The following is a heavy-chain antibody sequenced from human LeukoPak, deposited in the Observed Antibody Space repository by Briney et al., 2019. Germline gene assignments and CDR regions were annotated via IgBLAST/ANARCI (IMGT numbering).Heavy chain of an antibody. CDR1: EFTFCPYG. Sequence: GGPLRLSCAASEFTFCPYGVLCLPQAPGKGLEGVAVISYDGKYKFYTPPVKGRFPIPRDNSKSTLYLQMNSLRAEDTAVYYCAKYRYSGLNTSDYRGERTLVTLSS. V-gene: IGHV3-30*18. J-gene: IGHJ4*02. CDR2: ISYDGKYK. CDR3: AKYRYSGLNTSDY. D-gene: IGHD6-13*01.